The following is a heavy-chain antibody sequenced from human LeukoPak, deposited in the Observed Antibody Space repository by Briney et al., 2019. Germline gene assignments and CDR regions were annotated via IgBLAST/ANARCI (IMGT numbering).Heavy chain of an antibody. CDR3: ARDGHSSSWYNWFDP. J-gene: IGHJ5*02. V-gene: IGHV4-59*01. D-gene: IGHD6-13*01. CDR2: IYYSGST. CDR1: GGSISSYY. Sequence: SETLSLTCTVSGGSISSYYWSWIRQPPGKGLEWIGYIYYSGSTNYNPSLKSRVTISVDTSKNQFSLKLSSVTAADTAVYCCARDGHSSSWYNWFDPWGQGTLVTVSS.